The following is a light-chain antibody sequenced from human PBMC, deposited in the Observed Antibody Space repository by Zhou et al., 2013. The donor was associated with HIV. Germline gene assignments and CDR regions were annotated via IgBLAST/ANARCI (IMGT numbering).Light chain of an antibody. CDR2: GAS. V-gene: IGKV3D-15*01. J-gene: IGKJ2*01. CDR3: QQYASSPQT. Sequence: EILMTQSPATLSVSPGERATLSCRASQSVSSNLAWYQQKPGQAPRLLVYGASTRATGIPDRFTGSGSGTDFTLTFTTLGPEDSAVYYCQQYASSPQTFGQGPRWRSN. CDR1: QSVSSN.